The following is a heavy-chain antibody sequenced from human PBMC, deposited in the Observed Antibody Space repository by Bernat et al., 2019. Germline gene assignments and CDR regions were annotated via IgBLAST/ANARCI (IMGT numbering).Heavy chain of an antibody. CDR3: ARDRAILEGKDIYWYFDL. V-gene: IGHV3-53*01. CDR2: IYSGGST. CDR1: GFTVSSNY. J-gene: IGHJ2*01. Sequence: EVQLVESGGGLIQPGGSLRLSCAASGFTVSSNYMSWVRQAPGKGLEWVSVIYSGGSTYYADSGKGRFTISRDNSKNTLYLQMNSLRAEDTAVYYCARDRAILEGKDIYWYFDLWGRGTLVTVSS. D-gene: IGHD3-3*01.